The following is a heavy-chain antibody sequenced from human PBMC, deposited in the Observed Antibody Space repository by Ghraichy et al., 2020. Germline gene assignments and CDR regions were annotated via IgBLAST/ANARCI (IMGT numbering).Heavy chain of an antibody. CDR3: ARAWSDYSSCDY. J-gene: IGHJ4*02. CDR1: GVSISSYY. D-gene: IGHD3-3*01. CDR2: IYISGST. Sequence: SETLSLTCTVSGVSISSYYWNWIRQPAGKGLEWIGRIYISGSTNYNPSLKSRVTMSVDTSKNQFSLKLSSVTAADTAVYYCARAWSDYSSCDYWGQGTLVTVSS. V-gene: IGHV4-4*07.